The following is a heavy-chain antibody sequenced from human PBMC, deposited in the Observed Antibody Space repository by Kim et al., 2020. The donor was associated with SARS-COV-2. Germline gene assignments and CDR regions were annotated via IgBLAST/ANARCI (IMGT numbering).Heavy chain of an antibody. CDR2: IYYSGST. D-gene: IGHD5-12*01. CDR3: ASTSIVATIFSIRPSPNYFDC. J-gene: IGHJ4*02. CDR1: GGSISSGGYY. V-gene: IGHV4-31*03. Sequence: SETLSLTCTVSGGSISSGGYYWSWIRQHPGKGLEWIGYIYYSGSTYYNPSLKSRVTISVDTSKNQFSLKLSSVTAADTAVYYCASTSIVATIFSIRPSPNYFDCWGQGTQVTVSS.